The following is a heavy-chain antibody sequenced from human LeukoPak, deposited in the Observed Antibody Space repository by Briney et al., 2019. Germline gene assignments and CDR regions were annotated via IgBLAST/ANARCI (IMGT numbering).Heavy chain of an antibody. CDR2: IYHSGST. J-gene: IGHJ4*02. CDR1: GGSISSGGYY. V-gene: IGHV4-30-2*01. Sequence: SETLSLTCTVSGGSISSGGYYWSWIRQPPGKGLEWIGYIYHSGSTYYNPSLKSRVTISVDRSKNQFSLKLSSVTAAGTAVYYCARENCSGGSCSVDYWGQGTLVTVSS. CDR3: ARENCSGGSCSVDY. D-gene: IGHD2-15*01.